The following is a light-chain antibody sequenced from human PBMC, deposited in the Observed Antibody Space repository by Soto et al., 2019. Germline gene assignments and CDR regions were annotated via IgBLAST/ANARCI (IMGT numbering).Light chain of an antibody. CDR2: EVS. CDR1: SSDFETYNV. J-gene: IGLJ3*02. Sequence: QSVLTQPASVSGSPGQSVTISCTGTSSDFETYNVVSWYQHHPGKAPKLIIFEVSNRPSGVSDRFSGSNSGNTASLTISGLQAEDEADYYCTSYSRYRVLVFGGGTKGTVL. V-gene: IGLV2-14*02. CDR3: TSYSRYRVLV.